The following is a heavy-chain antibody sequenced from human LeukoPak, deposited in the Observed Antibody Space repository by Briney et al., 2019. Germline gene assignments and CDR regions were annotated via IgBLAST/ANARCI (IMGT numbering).Heavy chain of an antibody. CDR1: GLTFSSYS. D-gene: IGHD3-22*01. CDR3: ARDRDDSSAFDI. J-gene: IGHJ3*02. CDR2: ISSSSSYI. Sequence: PGGSLRLSCAASGLTFSSYSMNWVRQAPGKGLEWVSSISSSSSYIYYADSVKGRFTISRDNAKNSLYLQMNSLRAEDTAVYYCARDRDDSSAFDIWGQGTMVTVSS. V-gene: IGHV3-21*01.